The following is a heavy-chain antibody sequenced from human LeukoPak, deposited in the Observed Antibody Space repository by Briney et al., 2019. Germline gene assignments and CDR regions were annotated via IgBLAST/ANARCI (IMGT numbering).Heavy chain of an antibody. CDR3: ATGAGSKPFDY. J-gene: IGHJ4*02. CDR1: GFTFSTYS. D-gene: IGHD3-10*01. V-gene: IGHV3-23*01. CDR2: ISGGGGIT. Sequence: SGGSLRLSCAASGFTFSTYSMSWVRQAPGEGLEWVSSISGGGGITYYADSVKGRFTISRDNPKNTLYVQMNSLRAEDTAVYYCATGAGSKPFDYWGQGTLVTVS.